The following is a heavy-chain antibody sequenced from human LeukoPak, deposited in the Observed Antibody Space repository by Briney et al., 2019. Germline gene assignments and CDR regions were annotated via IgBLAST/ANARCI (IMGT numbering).Heavy chain of an antibody. D-gene: IGHD5-18*01. CDR2: ISWNSGSI. V-gene: IGHV3-9*01. CDR1: GFTFDDYA. Sequence: GGSLRLSCAASGFTFDDYAMHWVRQAPGKGLEWVSGISWNSGSIGYADSVKGRFTISRDNAKNSLYLQMNGLRAEDTALYYCAKEKISGYSYGNFDYWGQGTLVTVSS. J-gene: IGHJ4*02. CDR3: AKEKISGYSYGNFDY.